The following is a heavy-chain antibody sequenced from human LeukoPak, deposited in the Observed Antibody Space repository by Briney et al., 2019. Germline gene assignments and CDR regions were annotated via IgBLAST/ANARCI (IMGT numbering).Heavy chain of an antibody. CDR2: VSGSGVST. CDR1: GFTFSSYA. D-gene: IGHD2-15*01. J-gene: IGHJ4*02. Sequence: GGSLRLSCAASGFTFSSYAMSWVRQGPGKGLEWVSAVSGSGVSTYYADSVKGRFTISRDNSKNTLYLQMNSLRAEDTAVYYCAKAPLGYCSGGSCYYFDYWGQGTLVTVSP. V-gene: IGHV3-23*01. CDR3: AKAPLGYCSGGSCYYFDY.